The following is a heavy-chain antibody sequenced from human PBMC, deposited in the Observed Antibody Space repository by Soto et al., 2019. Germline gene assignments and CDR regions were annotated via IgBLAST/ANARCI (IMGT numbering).Heavy chain of an antibody. CDR2: IYYSGST. D-gene: IGHD3-22*01. CDR1: GGSISSGGYY. CDR3: ARDKGGGYYLTDAFDI. V-gene: IGHV4-31*03. Sequence: QVQLQESGPGLVKPSQTLSLTCTVSGGSISSGGYYWSWIRQHPGKGLEWIGYIYYSGSTYYNPSLKSRVTISVDTSKNQFSLKLSSVTAADTAVYYCARDKGGGYYLTDAFDIWGQGTMVTVSS. J-gene: IGHJ3*02.